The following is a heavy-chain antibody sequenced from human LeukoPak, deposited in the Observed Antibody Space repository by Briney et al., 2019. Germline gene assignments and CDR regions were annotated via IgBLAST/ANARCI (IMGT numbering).Heavy chain of an antibody. CDR3: ARGQRGYSYGYYYYYYYMDV. D-gene: IGHD5-18*01. J-gene: IGHJ6*03. Sequence: SETLSLTCTVSGGSISSSSYYWGWLRQPPGKGLEWIGSIHYSGSTNYNPSLKSRVTISVDTSKNQFSLKLSSVTAADTAVYYRARGQRGYSYGYYYYYYYMDVWGKGTTVTVSS. CDR2: IHYSGST. V-gene: IGHV4-39*07. CDR1: GGSISSSSYY.